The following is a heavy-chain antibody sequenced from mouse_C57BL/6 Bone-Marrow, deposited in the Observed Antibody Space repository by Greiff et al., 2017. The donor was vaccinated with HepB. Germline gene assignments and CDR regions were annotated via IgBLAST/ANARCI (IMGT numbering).Heavy chain of an antibody. V-gene: IGHV1-15*01. CDR2: IDPETGGT. Sequence: VKLQQSGAELVRPGASVTLSCKASGYTFTDYEMHWVKQTPVHGLEWIGAIDPETGGTAYNQKFKGKAILTADKSSSTAYMELRSLTSEDSAVYYCTRIYYYGSSYDCDYWGQGTTLTVSS. D-gene: IGHD1-1*01. J-gene: IGHJ2*01. CDR1: GYTFTDYE. CDR3: TRIYYYGSSYDCDY.